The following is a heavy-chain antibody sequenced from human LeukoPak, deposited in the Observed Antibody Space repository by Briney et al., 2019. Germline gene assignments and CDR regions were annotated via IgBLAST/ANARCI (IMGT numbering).Heavy chain of an antibody. CDR1: GGTFNNYA. J-gene: IGHJ6*02. CDR3: ARIMEYCSSTSCYYGMDV. D-gene: IGHD2-2*01. V-gene: IGHV1-69*13. CDR2: IIPLFRTA. Sequence: ASVKVSCKTYGGTFNNYAINWVRQAPGQGLEWMGGIIPLFRTANYAQNFQGRLTITADESTRTAYMELSSLRPEDTAVYYCARIMEYCSSTSCYYGMDVWGQGTTVTVSS.